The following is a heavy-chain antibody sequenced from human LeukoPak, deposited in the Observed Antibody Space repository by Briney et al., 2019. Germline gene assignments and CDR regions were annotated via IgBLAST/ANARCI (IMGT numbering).Heavy chain of an antibody. D-gene: IGHD5-24*01. V-gene: IGHV3-30*18. CDR3: AKSWSDGYNSNPENH. Sequence: GRSLRLSCAASGFSFSTYGMHWVRQAPGKGLEWVAVITYDGYYKYYADSVKGRSTISRDNSKNTVYLQMNSLRVEDTAVYFCAKSWSDGYNSNPENHWGQGTLVTVSS. J-gene: IGHJ5*02. CDR1: GFSFSTYG. CDR2: ITYDGYYK.